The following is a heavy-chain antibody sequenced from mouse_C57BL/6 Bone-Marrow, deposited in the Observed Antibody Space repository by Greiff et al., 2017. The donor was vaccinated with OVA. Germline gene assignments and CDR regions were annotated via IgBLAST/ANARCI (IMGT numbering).Heavy chain of an antibody. J-gene: IGHJ1*03. CDR2: IWTGGGT. CDR1: GFSLTSYA. V-gene: IGHV2-9-1*01. D-gene: IGHD1-1*01. Sequence: VHLVESGPGLVAPSQSLSITCTVSGFSLTSYAISWVRQPPGKGLEWLGVIWTGGGTNYNSALKSRLSISKDNSKSQVFLKMNSLQTDDTARYYCARNYYYCSSYVFYWYFGGWGTGTTVTVSS. CDR3: ARNYYYCSSYVFYWYFGG.